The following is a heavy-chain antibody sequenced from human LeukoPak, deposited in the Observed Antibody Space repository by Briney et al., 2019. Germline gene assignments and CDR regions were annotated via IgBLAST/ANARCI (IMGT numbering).Heavy chain of an antibody. J-gene: IGHJ4*02. D-gene: IGHD5-18*01. Sequence: VGSLRLSCAASGLTVSSNYMSWVRQAPGKGLEWVSVIYSGGSTYYADSVKGRFTISRDNSKNALYLQMNSLRAEDTALYYCAREDRDHSCGGGYYFDYWGQGTLVTVSS. CDR3: AREDRDHSCGGGYYFDY. V-gene: IGHV3-53*01. CDR2: IYSGGST. CDR1: GLTVSSNY.